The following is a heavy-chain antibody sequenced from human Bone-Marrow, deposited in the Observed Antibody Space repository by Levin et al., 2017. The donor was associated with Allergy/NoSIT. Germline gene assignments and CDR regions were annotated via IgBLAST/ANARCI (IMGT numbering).Heavy chain of an antibody. CDR2: ISTGGGTT. CDR1: GFTFSAFG. V-gene: IGHV3-23*01. J-gene: IGHJ4*02. Sequence: PGGSLRLSCAASGFTFSAFGMTWVRQAPGKGLEWVSFISTGGGTTYYADSVKGRFTISRDDSKNTLYLQMHSLRAEDTAVYFCAKDRTRGISLVRGATPDDWGQGTLVTVS. CDR3: AKDRTRGISLVRGATPDD. D-gene: IGHD3-10*01.